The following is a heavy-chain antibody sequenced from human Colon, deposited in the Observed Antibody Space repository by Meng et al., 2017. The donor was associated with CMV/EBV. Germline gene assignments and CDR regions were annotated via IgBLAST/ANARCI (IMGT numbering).Heavy chain of an antibody. CDR1: GGSINTNNYY. CDR2: VYYSHIGGR. CDR3: VRDLRYLVTVL. D-gene: IGHD2-21*02. Sequence: GSLRLSCTVSGGSINTNNYYWGWIRQPPGKGLEWIGSVYYSHIGGRYYNPSLESRVTISVDTSKNQFSLKLTSVTAADTATYYCVRDLRYLVTVLWGQGTLVTVSS. V-gene: IGHV4-39*07. J-gene: IGHJ4*02.